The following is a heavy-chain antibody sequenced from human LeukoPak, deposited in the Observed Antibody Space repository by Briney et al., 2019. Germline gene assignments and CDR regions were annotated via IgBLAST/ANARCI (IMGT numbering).Heavy chain of an antibody. Sequence: GGSLRLSCAASGFTFSSYWMHWVRQAPGKGLVWVSHINTDGTSTTYADSVKGRFTISRDNAKNTLYLQRSSLRAEDTAVYYCARGRATYCFDYWGRGTLVTASS. CDR2: INTDGTST. CDR1: GFTFSSYW. CDR3: ARGRATYCFDY. J-gene: IGHJ4*02. V-gene: IGHV3-74*01. D-gene: IGHD2-21*01.